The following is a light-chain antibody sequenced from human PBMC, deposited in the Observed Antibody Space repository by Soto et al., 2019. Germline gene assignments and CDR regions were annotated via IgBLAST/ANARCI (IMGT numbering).Light chain of an antibody. Sequence: EIVLTQSPVTLSLSPGERATLSCRASQSVTSGYLAWYQQQPNQAPRLLIYGASYRATDIPDRFSGGGSGTDFTLTISRLEPEDFAVYYCQHYSSSPPAITFGQGTRLEMK. J-gene: IGKJ5*01. CDR2: GAS. CDR1: QSVTSGY. CDR3: QHYSSSPPAIT. V-gene: IGKV3-20*01.